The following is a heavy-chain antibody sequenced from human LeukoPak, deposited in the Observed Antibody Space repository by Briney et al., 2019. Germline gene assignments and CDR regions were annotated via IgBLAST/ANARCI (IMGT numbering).Heavy chain of an antibody. V-gene: IGHV4-4*07. Sequence: PSETLSLTCTVSGGSISSYYWSWIRQPAGKGLEWIGRIYTSGSTNYNPSLKSRVTMSVDTSKNQFSLKLSSVTAADTAVYYCARAPYCSSTSCSHLNYYYYYMDVWGKGTTVTISS. D-gene: IGHD2-2*01. J-gene: IGHJ6*03. CDR3: ARAPYCSSTSCSHLNYYYYYMDV. CDR1: GGSISSYY. CDR2: IYTSGST.